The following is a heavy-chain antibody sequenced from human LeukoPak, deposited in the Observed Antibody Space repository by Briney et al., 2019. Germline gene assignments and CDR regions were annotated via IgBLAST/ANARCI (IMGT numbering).Heavy chain of an antibody. CDR3: ARHASAGGNTFFDS. CDR1: GYSFNNHW. J-gene: IGHJ4*02. D-gene: IGHD4-23*01. CDR2: FRPGDSDT. Sequence: GESLKISCQTSGYSFNNHWIGWVRQMPGKGLEWMGIFRPGDSDTRYSPSFQGQVIISADMSISTAYLLWSSLQASDTAMYYCARHASAGGNTFFDSWGQGTLVTVSS. V-gene: IGHV5-51*01.